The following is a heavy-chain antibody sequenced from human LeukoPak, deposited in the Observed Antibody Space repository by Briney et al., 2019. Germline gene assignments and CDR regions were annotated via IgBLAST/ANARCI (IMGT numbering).Heavy chain of an antibody. J-gene: IGHJ4*02. CDR2: IYYNGAT. CDR3: ARYGGSGWVIDN. D-gene: IGHD6-19*01. Sequence: SETLSLTCTVSGGSISTDYWTWIRQPPGQGLEWIGYIYYNGATSYNPSLKSRVTISVDTSKEQFSLRLTPVTAADMAVYYCARYGGSGWVIDNWGQGTLVTVSS. V-gene: IGHV4-59*08. CDR1: GGSISTDY.